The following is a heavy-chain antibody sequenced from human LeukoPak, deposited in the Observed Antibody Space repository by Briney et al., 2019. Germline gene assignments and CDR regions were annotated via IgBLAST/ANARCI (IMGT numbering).Heavy chain of an antibody. D-gene: IGHD3-22*01. CDR2: IYYSGST. CDR1: GGSISSYY. V-gene: IGHV4-59*01. J-gene: IGHJ5*02. Sequence: SETLSLTCTVSGGSISSYYWSWIRQPPGKGLEWIGYIYYSGSTNYNPSLKSRVTISVDTSKNQFSLKLSSVTAADTAVYYCAGISNSSGYYSGGFDPWGQGTLVTVSS. CDR3: AGISNSSGYYSGGFDP.